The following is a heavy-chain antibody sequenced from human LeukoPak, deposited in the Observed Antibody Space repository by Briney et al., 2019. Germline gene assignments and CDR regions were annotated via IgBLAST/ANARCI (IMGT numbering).Heavy chain of an antibody. CDR1: GGSFSGYY. J-gene: IGHJ4*02. Sequence: SETLSLTCAVYGGSFSGYYWSWIRQPPGKGLEWIGEINHSGSTNYNPSLKSRVTISVDTSKNQFSLKLSSVTAADTAVYYCARRAGYDYVWGSYRSRGPFDYWGQGTLVTVSS. D-gene: IGHD3-16*02. CDR3: ARRAGYDYVWGSYRSRGPFDY. V-gene: IGHV4-34*01. CDR2: INHSGST.